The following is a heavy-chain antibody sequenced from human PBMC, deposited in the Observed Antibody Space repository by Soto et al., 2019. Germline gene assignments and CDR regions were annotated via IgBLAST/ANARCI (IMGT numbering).Heavy chain of an antibody. CDR1: GFNFGNYA. CDR2: INWNSDKV. Sequence: VQLVESGGGLVKPGGSLRLSCAVSGFNFGNYAMHWVRQAPGKGLEWVAAINWNSDKVAYAGSVVGRFTIFRDSAKNSLHLQMNDLTTEDTAIYYCAKDKGGTPYYIDSWGQGILVTVSS. J-gene: IGHJ4*02. CDR3: AKDKGGTPYYIDS. D-gene: IGHD6-25*01. V-gene: IGHV3-9*01.